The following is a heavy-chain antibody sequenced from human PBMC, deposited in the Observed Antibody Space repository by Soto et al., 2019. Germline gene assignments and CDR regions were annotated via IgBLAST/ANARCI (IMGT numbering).Heavy chain of an antibody. D-gene: IGHD4-4*01. V-gene: IGHV3-30-3*01. CDR2: ISSDGSTK. CDR3: ATINLAVTTIDH. J-gene: IGHJ4*02. Sequence: LRLSCAGSGFTFSTYVMHWVRQAPGKGLEWVAVISSDGSTKYYADSVKGRFTISRDNSNNTLYLQMSSLRPEDTAVYHCATINLAVTTIDHGGQGTLVTVSA. CDR1: GFTFSTYV.